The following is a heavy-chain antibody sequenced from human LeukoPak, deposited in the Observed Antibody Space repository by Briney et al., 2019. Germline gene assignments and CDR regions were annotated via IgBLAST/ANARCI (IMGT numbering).Heavy chain of an antibody. V-gene: IGHV3-7*01. CDR3: AKAGRHSGSQFDY. CDR1: GFTFSSYW. J-gene: IGHJ4*02. D-gene: IGHD1-26*01. Sequence: GGSLRLSCAASGFTFSSYWMIWVRQASGKGLEWVANIKQDGSEKYYVDSVKGRFTISRDNAKNSLYLQMNSLRAEDTAVYYCAKAGRHSGSQFDYWGQGTLVTVSS. CDR2: IKQDGSEK.